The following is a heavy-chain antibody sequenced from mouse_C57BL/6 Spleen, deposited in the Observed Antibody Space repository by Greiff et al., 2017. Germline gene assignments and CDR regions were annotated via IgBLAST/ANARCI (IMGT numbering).Heavy chain of an antibody. J-gene: IGHJ4*01. Sequence: EVKLVESGGGLVQPGGSLKLSCAASGFTFSDYYMYWVRQTPEKRLEWVAYISNGGGSTYYPDTVKGRFTISRDNAKNTLYLQMSRLKSEDTAMYYCARRCWDTYYYAMDYWGQGTSVTVSS. D-gene: IGHD3-3*01. CDR3: ARRCWDTYYYAMDY. CDR1: GFTFSDYY. V-gene: IGHV5-12*01. CDR2: ISNGGGST.